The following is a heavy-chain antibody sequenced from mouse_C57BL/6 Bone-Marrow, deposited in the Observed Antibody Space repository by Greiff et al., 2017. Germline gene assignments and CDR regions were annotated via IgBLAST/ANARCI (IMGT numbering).Heavy chain of an antibody. CDR2: IDPSDSYT. CDR1: GYTFTSYW. V-gene: IGHV1-50*01. J-gene: IGHJ2*01. CDR3: ARCGAHLGY. Sequence: VQLQQPGAELVKPGASVKLSCKASGYTFTSYWMQWVKQRPGQGLEWIGEIDPSDSYTNYNQKFKGKATLTVDTSSSTAYMQLSSLTSEDSAVYYCARCGAHLGYWGQGTTLTVSS.